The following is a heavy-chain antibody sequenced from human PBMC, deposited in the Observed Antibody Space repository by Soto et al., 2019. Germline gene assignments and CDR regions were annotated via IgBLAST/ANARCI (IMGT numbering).Heavy chain of an antibody. D-gene: IGHD4-17*01. CDR1: GYTFTASG. CDR3: ARWDDYGASDPYHIEH. V-gene: IGHV1-18*01. J-gene: IGHJ4*02. Sequence: SASVKVSCKASGYTFTASGISWVRQAPGQGLEWMGWTSIYNGHTEYSPKFLGRVVMTTDTSADTAYLELRSLRPDDAALYYCARWDDYGASDPYHIEHCGQALLVTVTS. CDR2: TSIYNGHT.